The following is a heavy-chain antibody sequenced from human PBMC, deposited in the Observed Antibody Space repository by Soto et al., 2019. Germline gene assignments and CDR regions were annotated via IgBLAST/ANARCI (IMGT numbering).Heavy chain of an antibody. CDR3: ARDASGPFDY. CDR2: IYDDGNT. Sequence: EVQLVETGGGLIQPGGSLKLSCAATGFTVSRSMSWVRQAPGRGLECVSFIYDDGNTYYTDSVKSRFTISRDISKNTLYLQMDSLRVEDTAVYFCARDASGPFDYWGQGTPVTVSS. J-gene: IGHJ4*02. D-gene: IGHD6-25*01. V-gene: IGHV3-53*02. CDR1: GFTVSRS.